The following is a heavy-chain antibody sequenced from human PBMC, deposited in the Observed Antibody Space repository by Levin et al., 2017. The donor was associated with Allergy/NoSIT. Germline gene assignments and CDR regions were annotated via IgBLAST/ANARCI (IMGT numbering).Heavy chain of an antibody. V-gene: IGHV3-73*01. CDR3: SSSGYSGYYYYYGMDV. CDR2: IRSKANSYAT. D-gene: IGHD3-22*01. CDR1: GFTFSGSA. Sequence: GGSLRLSCAASGFTFSGSAMHWVRQASGKGLEWVGRIRSKANSYATAYAASVKGRFTISRDDSKNTAYLQMNSLKTEDTAVYYCSSSGYSGYYYYYGMDVWGQGTTVTVSS. J-gene: IGHJ6*02.